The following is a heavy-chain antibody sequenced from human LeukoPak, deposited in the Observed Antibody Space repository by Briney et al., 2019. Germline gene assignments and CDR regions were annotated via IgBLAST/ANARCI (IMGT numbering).Heavy chain of an antibody. V-gene: IGHV1-2*02. Sequence: ASVRVSCKASGYTFIDDYLHWVRQAPGQGPEWMAWINPNSGVTNYAQKFQGRVTMTRDKSISTAYMELNSMKSDDMAVYYCARGRTTVNLLDPWGQGSLVTVSA. CDR1: GYTFIDDY. J-gene: IGHJ5*02. CDR3: ARGRTTVNLLDP. CDR2: INPNSGVT. D-gene: IGHD4-11*01.